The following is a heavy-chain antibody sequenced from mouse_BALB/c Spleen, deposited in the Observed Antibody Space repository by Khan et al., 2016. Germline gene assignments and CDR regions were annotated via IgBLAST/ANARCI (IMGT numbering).Heavy chain of an antibody. D-gene: IGHD2-14*01. J-gene: IGHJ4*01. CDR2: ISYSGST. V-gene: IGHV3-2*02. Sequence: EVQLQESGPGLVKPSQSLSLTCTVTDYSITSDYAWNWIRQFPGNKLEWMGYISYSGSTSYNPSLKSRISITRDTSKNQFFLQLNSVTTEDTATYYCARCHRYDEAMDYWGQGTSVTFSS. CDR3: ARCHRYDEAMDY. CDR1: DYSITSDYA.